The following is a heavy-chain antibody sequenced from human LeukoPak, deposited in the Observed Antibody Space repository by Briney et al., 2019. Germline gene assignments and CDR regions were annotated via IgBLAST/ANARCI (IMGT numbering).Heavy chain of an antibody. V-gene: IGHV4-59*01. CDR3: ARDMNYMDV. Sequence: SETLSLTCTVSGGSISSYYWSWIRQPPGKGLEWIGYIYYSGSTNYNPSLKSRVTISVDTSKNQCSLKLSSVTAADTAVYYCARDMNYMDVWGKGTTVTVSS. CDR1: GGSISSYY. D-gene: IGHD3-16*01. CDR2: IYYSGST. J-gene: IGHJ6*03.